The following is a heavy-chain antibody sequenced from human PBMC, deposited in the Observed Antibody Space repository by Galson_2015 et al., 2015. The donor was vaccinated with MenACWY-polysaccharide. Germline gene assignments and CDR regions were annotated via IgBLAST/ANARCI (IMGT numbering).Heavy chain of an antibody. D-gene: IGHD6-25*01. CDR1: GFPFSTHW. CDR3: AKKIQAAD. J-gene: IGHJ4*02. V-gene: IGHV3-74*01. CDR2: INSDGSTT. Sequence: SLRLSCAASGFPFSTHWMHWVRQAPGKGLEWLSRINSDGSTTNYADSVKGRFTISRDNAKNTLFLQMNSLSVEDTAVYYCAKKIQAADWGQGTLVTVSS.